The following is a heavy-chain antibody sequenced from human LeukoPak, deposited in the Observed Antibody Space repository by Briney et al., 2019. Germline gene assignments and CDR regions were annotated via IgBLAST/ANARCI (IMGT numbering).Heavy chain of an antibody. CDR2: ISNDGSNK. J-gene: IGHJ3*02. Sequence: GGSLRLSCAASGFTFSSYTMHWVRQAPGKGLEWVAVISNDGSNKYYADSVKGRSTISRDNSKNTLYLQMNSLRAEDTAVYYCARGADSSGYRDAFDIWGQGTMVTVSS. V-gene: IGHV3-30-3*01. D-gene: IGHD3-22*01. CDR1: GFTFSSYT. CDR3: ARGADSSGYRDAFDI.